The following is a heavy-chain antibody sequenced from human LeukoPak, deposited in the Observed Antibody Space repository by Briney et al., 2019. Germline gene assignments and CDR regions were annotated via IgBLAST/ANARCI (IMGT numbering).Heavy chain of an antibody. J-gene: IGHJ4*02. D-gene: IGHD1-26*01. CDR3: VRDLGGRSGH. CDR2: INEDGSTT. CDR1: GFTFSSNW. Sequence: GGSLRLSCAASGFTFSSNWMHWVRQAPGKGLVWVSRINEDGSTTNYADSVKGRSTIFRDNAKNTPYLQMNSLRAEDTAVYYCVRDLGGRSGHWGQGTLVTVSS. V-gene: IGHV3-74*01.